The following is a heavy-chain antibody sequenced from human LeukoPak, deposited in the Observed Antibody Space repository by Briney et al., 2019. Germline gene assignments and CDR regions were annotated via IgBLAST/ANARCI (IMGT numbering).Heavy chain of an antibody. CDR3: ATGRATNKY. J-gene: IGHJ4*02. CDR1: GFTSYSDY. D-gene: IGHD1-26*01. CDR2: LKKDGGER. Sequence: GGSLTLSCTVSGFTSYSDYMSWVRQAPRGGLEGVACLKKDGGERTHVDSVKGRFSISRDSAKHSLYVQMHGLGGEDVAVYYCATGRATNKYWGQGVLVTVSS. V-gene: IGHV3-7*01.